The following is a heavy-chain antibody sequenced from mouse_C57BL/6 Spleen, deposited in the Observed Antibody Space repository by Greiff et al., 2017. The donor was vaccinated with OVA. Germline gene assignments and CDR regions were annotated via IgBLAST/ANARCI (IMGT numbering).Heavy chain of an antibody. Sequence: EVQLQQSGPELVKPGASVKIPCKASGYTFTDYNMDWVKQSHGKSLEWIGDINPNNGGTIYNQKFKGKATLTVDKSSSTAYMELRSLTSEDTAVYYCARDYSNRYWYFDVWGTGTTVTVSS. D-gene: IGHD2-5*01. CDR1: GYTFTDYN. CDR2: INPNNGGT. V-gene: IGHV1-18*01. J-gene: IGHJ1*03. CDR3: ARDYSNRYWYFDV.